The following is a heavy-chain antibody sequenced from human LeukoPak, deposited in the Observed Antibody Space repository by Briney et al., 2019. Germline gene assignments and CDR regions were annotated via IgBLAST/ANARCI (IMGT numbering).Heavy chain of an antibody. CDR2: INPNSGDT. Sequence: GASVQVSCKTSGYTFTGYYLHWVRQAPGQGLEWMGRINPNSGDTNFAQKFQGRVTMTRDTSIRTAYMELTRLRSDDTAVYYCARDSSGPLYYFDYWGQGTLVTVSS. CDR1: GYTFTGYY. V-gene: IGHV1-2*06. D-gene: IGHD3-22*01. J-gene: IGHJ4*02. CDR3: ARDSSGPLYYFDY.